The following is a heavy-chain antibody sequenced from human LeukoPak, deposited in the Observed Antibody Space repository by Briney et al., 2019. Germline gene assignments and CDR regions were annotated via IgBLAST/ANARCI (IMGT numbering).Heavy chain of an antibody. V-gene: IGHV3-15*01. CDR1: GFTFSNAW. D-gene: IGHD2-2*01. Sequence: RPGGSLRLSCAASGFTFSNAWMSWVRQAPGKGLEWVGRIKSKTDGGTTDYAAPVKGRFTLSRDDSKTTLYLQMNSLKTEDTAVYYCTTAVVLAANFYYYYMDVWGKGTTVTVSS. CDR3: TTAVVLAANFYYYYMDV. CDR2: IKSKTDGGTT. J-gene: IGHJ6*03.